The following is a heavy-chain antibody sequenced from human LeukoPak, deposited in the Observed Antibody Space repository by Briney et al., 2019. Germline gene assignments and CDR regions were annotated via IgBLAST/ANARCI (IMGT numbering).Heavy chain of an antibody. CDR1: GGTFSSYA. CDR2: INTNTGNP. Sequence: ASVKVSCKASGGTFSSYAISWVRQAPGQGLEWMGWINTNTGNPTYAQGFTGRFVFSLDTSVSTAYLQISSLKAEDTAVYYCARGVAAAGYLPGYWGQGTLVTVSS. J-gene: IGHJ4*02. CDR3: ARGVAAAGYLPGY. D-gene: IGHD6-13*01. V-gene: IGHV7-4-1*02.